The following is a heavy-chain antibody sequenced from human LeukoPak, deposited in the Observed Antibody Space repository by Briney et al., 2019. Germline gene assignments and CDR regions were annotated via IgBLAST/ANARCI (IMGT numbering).Heavy chain of an antibody. CDR3: ARDYCSGGRCYSVDY. J-gene: IGHJ4*02. D-gene: IGHD2-15*01. Sequence: GGSLRLSCAASGFTFSSYSLNWVRQAPGKGLEWVSYIISSSSSIYYADSVKGRFTISRDNAKNSLYLQMNSLRAEDTAMYYCARDYCSGGRCYSVDYWGQGTLVTVSS. V-gene: IGHV3-48*04. CDR2: IISSSSSI. CDR1: GFTFSSYS.